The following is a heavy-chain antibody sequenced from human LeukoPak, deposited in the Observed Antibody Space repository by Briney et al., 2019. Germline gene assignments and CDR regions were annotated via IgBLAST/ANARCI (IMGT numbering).Heavy chain of an antibody. CDR1: GFTFSAYA. Sequence: GGSLRLSCAASGFTFSAYAMGWVGQAPGKGPEWVAALSGSGDSTYYADSVKGRFTISRDNSRNTLHLQLNSLRDDDTAVYYCAPIYYYDTMWGQGTLVTVSS. CDR3: APIYYYDTM. J-gene: IGHJ4*02. CDR2: LSGSGDST. D-gene: IGHD3-22*01. V-gene: IGHV3-23*01.